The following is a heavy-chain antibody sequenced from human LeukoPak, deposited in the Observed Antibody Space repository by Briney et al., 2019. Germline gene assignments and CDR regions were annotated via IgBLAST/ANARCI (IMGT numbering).Heavy chain of an antibody. CDR1: GFTFNSYG. J-gene: IGHJ4*02. Sequence: GGSLRLSCAASGFTFNSYGMHWVRQAPGKGLEWVSSISSTGSSVYYADSVKGRFTISRDNAKNSLYLQMNSLRAEDTALYYCARGGDYFNYFDYWGQGALVTVSS. V-gene: IGHV3-21*01. CDR2: ISSTGSSV. D-gene: IGHD4-17*01. CDR3: ARGGDYFNYFDY.